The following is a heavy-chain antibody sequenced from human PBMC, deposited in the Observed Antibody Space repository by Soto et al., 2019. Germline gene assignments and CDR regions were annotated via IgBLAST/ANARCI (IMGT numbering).Heavy chain of an antibody. CDR1: GYTFSNYD. D-gene: IGHD1-26*01. Sequence: QVQLMQSGAEVKKPGTSVRISCKTSGYTFSNYDINWVRQAAGQGLEWMGWMNPKSGYTGSARNFQGRVTMTRDTSMTTAYMELSSLRSEDTAMYYCARVMGSVDFWGQGTLVTVSS. J-gene: IGHJ4*02. V-gene: IGHV1-8*01. CDR3: ARVMGSVDF. CDR2: MNPKSGYT.